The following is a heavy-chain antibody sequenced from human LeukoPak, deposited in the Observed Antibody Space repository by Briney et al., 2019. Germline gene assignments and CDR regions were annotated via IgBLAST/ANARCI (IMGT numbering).Heavy chain of an antibody. J-gene: IGHJ6*02. D-gene: IGHD4-17*01. CDR1: GGSISSYY. CDR3: ASTVTLAPGNYYYYGMDV. V-gene: IGHV4-59*01. Sequence: PSETLSLTWTVSGGSISSYYWSWIRQPPGKGLEWMGYIYYSGSTNSNPSLKSGVTISVDTSKNPFSLELSSVTAADTAVYYCASTVTLAPGNYYYYGMDVWGQGTTVTVSS. CDR2: IYYSGST.